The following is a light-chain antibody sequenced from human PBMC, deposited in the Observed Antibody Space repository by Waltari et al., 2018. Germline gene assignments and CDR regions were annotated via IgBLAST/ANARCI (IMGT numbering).Light chain of an antibody. CDR2: DAS. Sequence: IVLTQSPATLSLSPGDTATLPCRARQSVSSHLAWYQQKPAQAPRLLIYDASKRATGIPARFSGSGSGTDFTLTSTSLEPEDFAVFFCQQRSNWPSFGPGTKVEIK. V-gene: IGKV3-11*01. CDR1: QSVSSH. J-gene: IGKJ1*01. CDR3: QQRSNWPS.